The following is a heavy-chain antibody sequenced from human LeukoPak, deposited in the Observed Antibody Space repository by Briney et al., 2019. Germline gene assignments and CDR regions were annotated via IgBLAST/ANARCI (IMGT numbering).Heavy chain of an antibody. CDR3: ARDGPLGGAFGI. CDR2: INPNSGGT. Sequence: ASVKVSCKASGYTFTGYYIHWVRQAPGQGLEWMGWINPNSGGTKYAQKLQGRVTMTRDTSISTAYMDLSRLRSDDTAVYFCARDGPLGGAFGIWGQGTMVTVSS. CDR1: GYTFTGYY. J-gene: IGHJ3*02. D-gene: IGHD3-16*01. V-gene: IGHV1-2*02.